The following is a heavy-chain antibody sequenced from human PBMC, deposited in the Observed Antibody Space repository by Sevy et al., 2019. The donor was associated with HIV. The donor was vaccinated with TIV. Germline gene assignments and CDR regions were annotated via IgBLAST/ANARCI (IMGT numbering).Heavy chain of an antibody. CDR1: GFTLSIYW. Sequence: GGSLRLSCAASGFTLSIYWMHWVRQVPGKGLVWVSHINSDGKIKRYADSVEGRFTISRDNAEKTVYLQMNSLRADDTDVYYCVRGSTGTFRHWGQGTLVTVSS. D-gene: IGHD3-9*01. CDR2: INSDGKIK. V-gene: IGHV3-74*01. CDR3: VRGSTGTFRH. J-gene: IGHJ4*02.